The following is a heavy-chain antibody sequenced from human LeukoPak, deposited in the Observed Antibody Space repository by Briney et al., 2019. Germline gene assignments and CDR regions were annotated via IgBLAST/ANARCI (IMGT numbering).Heavy chain of an antibody. CDR2: IYYSGST. D-gene: IGHD2-2*01. CDR1: GGSISSYY. J-gene: IGHJ6*02. Sequence: SETLSLTCTVSGGSISSYYWSWIRQPPGKGLEWIGYIYYSGSTNYNPSLESRVTISVDTSKNQFSLKLSSVTAADTAVYYCARDLIVVVPAATYYYYGMDVWGQGTTVTVSS. V-gene: IGHV4-59*12. CDR3: ARDLIVVVPAATYYYYGMDV.